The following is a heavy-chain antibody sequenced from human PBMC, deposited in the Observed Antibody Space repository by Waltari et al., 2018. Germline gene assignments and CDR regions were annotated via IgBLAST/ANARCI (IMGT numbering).Heavy chain of an antibody. Sequence: EVQLVESGGGLVQPGGSLRLSCAASGFTFSSYWMHWVRQAPGKGLVWVSRINSDGSSTSYADSVKGRFTISRDNAKNTLYLQMNSLRAEDTAVYYCARGSFYGSGSPLLALWGQGTLVTVSS. J-gene: IGHJ4*02. CDR2: INSDGSST. D-gene: IGHD3-10*01. V-gene: IGHV3-74*01. CDR1: GFTFSSYW. CDR3: ARGSFYGSGSPLLAL.